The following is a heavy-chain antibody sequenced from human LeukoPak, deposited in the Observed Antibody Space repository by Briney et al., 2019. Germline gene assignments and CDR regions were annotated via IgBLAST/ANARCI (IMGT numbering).Heavy chain of an antibody. J-gene: IGHJ5*02. V-gene: IGHV3-73*01. CDR1: GFTFSGSA. Sequence: GSLKLSRAGSGFTFSGSALHRVRQSSGKGLEGVGQIDKKDKGYATATAYAASVKGRFTISRDDSINTAYLQMKSLKTEDTALYYCTRDSGTYNWFDPWGQGTLVTVSS. D-gene: IGHD1-26*01. CDR3: TRDSGTYNWFDP. CDR2: IDKKDKGYATAT.